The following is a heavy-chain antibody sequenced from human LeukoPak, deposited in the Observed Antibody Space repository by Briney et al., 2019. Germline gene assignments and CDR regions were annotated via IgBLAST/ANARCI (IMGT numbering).Heavy chain of an antibody. CDR2: ISSSSSYI. V-gene: IGHV3-21*01. Sequence: GGSLRLSCAASGFTFSSYSMNWVRQVPGKGLEWVSSISSSSSYIYYADSVKGRFTISRDNAKNSLYLQMNSLRAEDTAVYYCARQAVAGGNDYWGQGTLVTVSS. CDR3: ARQAVAGGNDY. D-gene: IGHD6-19*01. J-gene: IGHJ4*02. CDR1: GFTFSSYS.